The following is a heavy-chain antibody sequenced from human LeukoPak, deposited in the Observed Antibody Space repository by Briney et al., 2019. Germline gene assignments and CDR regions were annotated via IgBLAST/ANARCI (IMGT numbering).Heavy chain of an antibody. CDR3: ARVGATNYYHYYYMDV. CDR2: MYYSGST. CDR1: GESLSSYY. D-gene: IGHD1-26*01. Sequence: PSETLSLTCAVYGESLSSYYWSWVRQPPGKGLERIGSMYYSGSTYYNPSLKSRVTMSVDTSKNQFSLKLSSVTAADTAVYYCARVGATNYYHYYYMDVWGKGTTVTVSS. J-gene: IGHJ6*03. V-gene: IGHV4-59*04.